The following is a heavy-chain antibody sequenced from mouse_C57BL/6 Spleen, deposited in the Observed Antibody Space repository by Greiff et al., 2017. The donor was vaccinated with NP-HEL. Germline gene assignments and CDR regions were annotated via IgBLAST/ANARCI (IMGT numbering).Heavy chain of an antibody. CDR2: IHPNSGST. CDR3: ARDYDYDGYAMDY. V-gene: IGHV1-64*01. Sequence: QVQLQQPGAELVKPGASVKLSCKASGYTFTSYWMHWVKQRPGQGLEWIGMIHPNSGSTNYNEKFKSKATLTLDKSSSTAYMQLSSLTSEDSAVYYCARDYDYDGYAMDYWGQGTSVTVSS. J-gene: IGHJ4*01. D-gene: IGHD2-4*01. CDR1: GYTFTSYW.